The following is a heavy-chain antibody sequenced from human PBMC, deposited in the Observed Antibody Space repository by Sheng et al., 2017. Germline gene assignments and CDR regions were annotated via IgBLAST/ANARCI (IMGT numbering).Heavy chain of an antibody. J-gene: IGHJ6*02. CDR1: SGSFSGYF. Sequence: QVQVQQWGAGLLKPSETLSLTCGVQSGSFSGYFWRWIRQSPGKGLEWIGDISHSGRTTYNPALQSRLTLSLDTPRNQFSLKLSAVTAADTAVYYCARGQDYNFDNGLDVWGRGTTVDRLL. V-gene: IGHV4-34*01. CDR3: ARGQDYNFDNGLDV. CDR2: ISHSGRT.